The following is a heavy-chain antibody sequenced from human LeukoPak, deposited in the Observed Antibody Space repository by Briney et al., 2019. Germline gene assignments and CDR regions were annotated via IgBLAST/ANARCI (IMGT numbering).Heavy chain of an antibody. D-gene: IGHD5-12*01. J-gene: IGHJ6*02. Sequence: SETLSLTCTVSGGSISSYYWSWIRQPPGKGLEWIGYIYYTGSTFYNPSLKSRVTISVDTSKNQVSLKLSSVTAADTAVYYCASSEATTTPPPYGMDVWGQGTKVTVSS. CDR3: ASSEATTTPPPYGMDV. V-gene: IGHV4-59*06. CDR2: IYYTGST. CDR1: GGSISSYY.